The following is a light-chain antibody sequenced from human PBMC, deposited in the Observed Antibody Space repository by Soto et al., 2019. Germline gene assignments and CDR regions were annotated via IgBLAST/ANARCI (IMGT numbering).Light chain of an antibody. Sequence: DIQMTQSPSSLSASVGDRVTITCRASRGISNYLAWYQQKPGNVPKLLIYTASTLQSGVPSRFSGSGSGADFTLTISSLQPEDVATYYCQKYYSAPHTFGPGTKVDIK. J-gene: IGKJ3*01. CDR1: RGISNY. V-gene: IGKV1-27*01. CDR3: QKYYSAPHT. CDR2: TAS.